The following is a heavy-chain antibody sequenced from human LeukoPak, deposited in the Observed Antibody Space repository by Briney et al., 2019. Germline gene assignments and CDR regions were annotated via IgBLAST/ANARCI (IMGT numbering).Heavy chain of an antibody. CDR1: GGTFSSYA. V-gene: IGHV1-69*04. CDR2: IIPIFGIA. J-gene: IGHJ5*02. D-gene: IGHD2-2*01. CDR3: ARDGGKDIVVVPAADNWFDP. Sequence: SEKVSCKASGGTFSSYAISWVRQAPGQGLEWMGRIIPIFGIANYAQKFQGRVTITADKSTSTAYMELSSLRSEDTAVYYCARDGGKDIVVVPAADNWFDPWGQGTLVTVSS.